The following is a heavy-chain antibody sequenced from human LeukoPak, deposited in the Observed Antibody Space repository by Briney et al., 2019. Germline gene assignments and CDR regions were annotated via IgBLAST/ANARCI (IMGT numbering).Heavy chain of an antibody. J-gene: IGHJ4*02. Sequence: GGSLRLSCAASGFTFSSYGMHWVRRAPGKGLEWVAVISSDGSNADYADSVKGRFTISRGNSKSTLYLQMNSLRAEDTAVYYCAKGSPQFDFWGQGTLVTVSS. D-gene: IGHD1-26*01. V-gene: IGHV3-30*18. CDR3: AKGSPQFDF. CDR2: ISSDGSNA. CDR1: GFTFSSYG.